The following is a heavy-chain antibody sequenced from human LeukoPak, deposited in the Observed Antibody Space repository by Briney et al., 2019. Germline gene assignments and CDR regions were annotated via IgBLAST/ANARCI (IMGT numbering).Heavy chain of an antibody. CDR3: ARARTLYYGSGSRSYHFDY. CDR2: INHSGST. Sequence: SETLSLTCAVYGGSFSGYYWSRIRQPPGKGLEWIGEINHSGSTNYNPSLKSRVTISVDTSKNQFSLKLSSVTAADTAVYYCARARTLYYGSGSRSYHFDYWGQGTLVTVSS. V-gene: IGHV4-34*01. J-gene: IGHJ4*02. CDR1: GGSFSGYY. D-gene: IGHD3-10*01.